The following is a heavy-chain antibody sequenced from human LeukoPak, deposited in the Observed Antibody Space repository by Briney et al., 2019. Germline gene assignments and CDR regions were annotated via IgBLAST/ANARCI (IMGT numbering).Heavy chain of an antibody. CDR2: INKDGGEK. CDR3: ARDWVVPTTYYFDC. Sequence: GGSLRLSCAASGFTFSSYWMSWVRQAPGKGLEWVANINKDGGEKYYVASVTGRFTISRDNAKNSLYLQMNSLRAEDTAVYYCARDWVVPTTYYFDCWGQGTLVTVSS. CDR1: GFTFSSYW. J-gene: IGHJ4*02. V-gene: IGHV3-7*01. D-gene: IGHD2-2*01.